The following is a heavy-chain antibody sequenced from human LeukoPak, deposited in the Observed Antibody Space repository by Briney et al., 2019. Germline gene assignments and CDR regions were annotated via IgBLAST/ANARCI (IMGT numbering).Heavy chain of an antibody. CDR1: GGSFSGYY. CDR2: INHSGST. Sequence: SETLFLTCAVYGGSFSGYYWSWIRQPPGKGLEWIGEINHSGSTNYNPSLKSRVTISVDTSKNQFSLKLSSVTAADTAVYYCARVRYYYDSSGYCFDYWGQGTLVTVSS. V-gene: IGHV4-34*01. CDR3: ARVRYYYDSSGYCFDY. J-gene: IGHJ4*02. D-gene: IGHD3-22*01.